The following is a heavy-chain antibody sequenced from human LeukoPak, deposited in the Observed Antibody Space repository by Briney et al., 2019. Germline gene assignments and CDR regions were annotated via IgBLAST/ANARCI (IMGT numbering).Heavy chain of an antibody. J-gene: IGHJ4*02. CDR1: GFTFSSYW. CDR3: ARGVYSYGRFDY. D-gene: IGHD5-18*01. CDR2: INSDGSST. V-gene: IGHV3-74*01. Sequence: GGSLRLSCAASGFTFSSYWMHRVRQAPGKGLVWVSCINSDGSSTSYADSVKGRFTISRDNAKNTLYLQMNSLRAEDTAVYYCARGVYSYGRFDYWGQGTLVTVSS.